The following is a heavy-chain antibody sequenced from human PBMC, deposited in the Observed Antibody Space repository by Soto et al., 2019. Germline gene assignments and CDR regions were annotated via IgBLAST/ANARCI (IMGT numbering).Heavy chain of an antibody. V-gene: IGHV1-2*02. J-gene: IGHJ4*02. CDR2: IGPASGDT. CDR1: GYTFTGHY. D-gene: IGHD3-10*01. CDR3: GRGRSGQLVVFY. Sequence: QVQLVQSGAEVKKPGASVKVSCKASGYTFTGHYIHWVRQAPGQGPEWMGEIGPASGDTRYAQKFQGRVTMNRDTAITTVYMELNNLSPDDTAVYYCGRGRSGQLVVFYWGQGTPVTVSS.